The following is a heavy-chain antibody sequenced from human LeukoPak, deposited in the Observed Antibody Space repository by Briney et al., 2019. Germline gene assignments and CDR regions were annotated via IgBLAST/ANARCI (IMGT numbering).Heavy chain of an antibody. J-gene: IGHJ4*02. D-gene: IGHD4/OR15-4a*01. V-gene: IGHV5-51*01. CDR1: GYSFTSYW. CDR2: IYPGDSDT. CDR3: ARSFFPDYGPWYFDY. Sequence: GESLKISCKGSGYSFTSYWIGWVRQMPGKGLEWMGIIYPGDSDTRYSPSFQGQVTISADKSISTAYLQWSSLKASDTAMYYCARSFFPDYGPWYFDYWGQGTLVTVSS.